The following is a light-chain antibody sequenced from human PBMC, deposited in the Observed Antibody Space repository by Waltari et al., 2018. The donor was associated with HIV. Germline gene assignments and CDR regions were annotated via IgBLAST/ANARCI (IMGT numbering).Light chain of an antibody. CDR2: DNH. V-gene: IGLV3-21*04. Sequence: SFVLTQPPSVSLAPGKTATITCRAHAIGEMSGSWYQWKAGQAPVLAMFDNHDRPPGISERFSGSNSGNTATLTISRVEAGDEADYFCQVWDAKNNHRIFGGGTRLTVL. J-gene: IGLJ2*01. CDR3: QVWDAKNNHRI. CDR1: AIGEMS.